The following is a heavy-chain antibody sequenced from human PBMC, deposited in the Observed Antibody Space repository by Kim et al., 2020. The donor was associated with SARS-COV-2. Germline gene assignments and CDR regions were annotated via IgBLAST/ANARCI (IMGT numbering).Heavy chain of an antibody. V-gene: IGHV4-39*01. CDR3: ARHLRNWYFDL. J-gene: IGHJ2*01. Sequence: TPSLEGRVTLTIDTYKNQFSLRLSSVTAADAAVYYCARHLRNWYFDLWGRGTLVTVSS.